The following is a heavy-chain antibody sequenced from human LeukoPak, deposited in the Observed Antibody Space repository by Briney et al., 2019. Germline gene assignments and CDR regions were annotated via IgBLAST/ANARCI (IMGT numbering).Heavy chain of an antibody. CDR2: IYYSGST. CDR3: ARLGYSDV. Sequence: SETLSLTCAVYGGSFSGYYWSWIRQPPGKGLEWIGYIYYSGSTNYNPSLKSRVTISVDTSKNQFSLKLSSVTAADTAVYYCARLGYSDVWGQGTTVTVSS. J-gene: IGHJ6*02. D-gene: IGHD6-13*01. CDR1: GGSFSGYY. V-gene: IGHV4-59*08.